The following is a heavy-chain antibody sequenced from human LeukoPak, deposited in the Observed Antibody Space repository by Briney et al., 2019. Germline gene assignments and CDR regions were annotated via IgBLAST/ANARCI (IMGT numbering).Heavy chain of an antibody. D-gene: IGHD3-22*01. V-gene: IGHV3-53*01. CDR1: GFTVSSNY. CDR3: ARPHYSDTSGYYDC. CDR2: IYTSGST. J-gene: IGHJ4*02. Sequence: GGSLRLSCAASGFTVSSNYISWVRQAPGKGLERVSLIYTSGSTYYADSVKGRFTISRDNSKNTLYLQMNSLRAEDTAVYYCARPHYSDTSGYYDCWGQGTLVTVSS.